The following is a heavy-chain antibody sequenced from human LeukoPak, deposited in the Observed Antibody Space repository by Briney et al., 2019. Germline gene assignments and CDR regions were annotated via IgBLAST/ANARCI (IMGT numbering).Heavy chain of an antibody. CDR2: FDPEDGET. CDR3: ARDAPNGSGSYSPPSSYDY. CDR1: GYTLTELS. Sequence: GASVKVSCKVSGYTLTELSMHWVRQAPGKGLEWIGGFDPEDGETIYAQKFQGRVTMTEDTSTDTAYMELSRLRSDDTAVYYCARDAPNGSGSYSPPSSYDYWGQGTLVTVSS. J-gene: IGHJ4*02. D-gene: IGHD3-10*01. V-gene: IGHV1-24*01.